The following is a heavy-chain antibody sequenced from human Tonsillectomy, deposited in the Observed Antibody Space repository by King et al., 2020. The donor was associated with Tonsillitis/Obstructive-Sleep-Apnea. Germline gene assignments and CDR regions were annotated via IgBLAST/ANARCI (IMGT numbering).Heavy chain of an antibody. CDR2: IWYDGSNE. CDR1: GFTFKLYG. D-gene: IGHD1-1*01. J-gene: IGHJ5*02. V-gene: IGHV3-33*01. Sequence: VQLVESGGGVVQPGRSLRLSCAASGFTFKLYGMHWVRQAPGKGLEWVAVIWYDGSNENYGGSVKGRFTISRDNSKNMLYLQMNSLTAEDTALYYCARDRTGSNGGVDLGGQGAPGIVSS. CDR3: ARDRTGSNGGVDL.